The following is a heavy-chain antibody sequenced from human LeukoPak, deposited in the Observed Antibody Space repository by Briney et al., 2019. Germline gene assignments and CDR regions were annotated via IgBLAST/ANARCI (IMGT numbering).Heavy chain of an antibody. V-gene: IGHV3-23*01. CDR3: ARVRLDSDYDFDY. CDR1: GFTFSSYV. J-gene: IGHJ4*02. D-gene: IGHD4-11*01. CDR2: ISGSGSST. Sequence: GGSLRLSCAASGFTFSSYVMSWVRQAPGKGLEWVSSISGSGSSTYYADSVKGRFTISRDNSKNTLYLQMNSLRAEDTALYYCARVRLDSDYDFDYWGQGTLVTVSS.